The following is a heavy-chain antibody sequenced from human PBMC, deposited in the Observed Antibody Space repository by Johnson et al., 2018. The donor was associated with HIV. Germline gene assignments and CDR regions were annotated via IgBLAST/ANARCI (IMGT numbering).Heavy chain of an antibody. CDR2: IKQDGSEK. V-gene: IGHV3-7*01. CDR1: GFTFSSYG. J-gene: IGHJ3*02. D-gene: IGHD6-6*01. CDR3: AKCVYSSSSWMLFDI. Sequence: VQLVESGGDVVQPGRSLRLSCAASGFTFSSYGIHWVRQAPGKGLEWVANIKQDGSEKYYVDSVKGRFTISRDNSKNTLYLQMNSLRAEDTAVYYCAKCVYSSSSWMLFDIWGQGTMVTVSS.